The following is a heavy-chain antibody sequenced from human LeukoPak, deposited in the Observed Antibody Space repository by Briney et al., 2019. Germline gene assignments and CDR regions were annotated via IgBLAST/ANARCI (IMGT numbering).Heavy chain of an antibody. CDR2: IYPTGTT. Sequence: KPSETLSLTCTVSSDSISGYYWSWIRQPAGKGMKWIGRIYPTGTTNYNPSLKSRVSMSVDTSKNQFSLNLNSVTAADTAVYYCARGPYCGGDCFFAYWGQGALVTVSS. J-gene: IGHJ4*02. V-gene: IGHV4-4*07. D-gene: IGHD2-21*01. CDR3: ARGPYCGGDCFFAY. CDR1: SDSISGYY.